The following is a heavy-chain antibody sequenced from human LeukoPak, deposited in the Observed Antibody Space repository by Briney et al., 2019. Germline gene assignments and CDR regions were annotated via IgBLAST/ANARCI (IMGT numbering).Heavy chain of an antibody. D-gene: IGHD3-9*01. CDR1: GYTFTSYY. J-gene: IGHJ3*02. V-gene: IGHV1-46*01. Sequence: GASVKVSCKASGYTFTSYYMHWVRQAPGQGLEWMGIINLSGGTTYYAQKFQGRVTMTNDMSTSTAYMELSSLRSEDTAVYYCARDHGVLRYFAYAFDIWGQGTMVTVSS. CDR3: ARDHGVLRYFAYAFDI. CDR2: INLSGGTT.